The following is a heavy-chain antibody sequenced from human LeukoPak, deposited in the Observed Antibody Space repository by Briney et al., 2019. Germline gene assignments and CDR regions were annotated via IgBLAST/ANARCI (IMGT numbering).Heavy chain of an antibody. CDR3: ARDLSSSSWYDY. D-gene: IGHD6-13*01. CDR2: ISAYNGNT. J-gene: IGHJ4*02. Sequence: ASVKVSCKASGYTFTSYGISWVRQAPGQGLEWMGWISAYNGNTNYAQKLQGRVTMTTDTSTSTAYMELSRLRSDDTAVYYCARDLSSSSWYDYWGQGTLVTVSS. V-gene: IGHV1-18*01. CDR1: GYTFTSYG.